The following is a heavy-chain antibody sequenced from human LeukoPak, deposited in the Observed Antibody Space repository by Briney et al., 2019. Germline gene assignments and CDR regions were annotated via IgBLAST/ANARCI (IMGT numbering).Heavy chain of an antibody. D-gene: IGHD3-10*01. CDR1: GVSISSGSNY. Sequence: SETLSLTCSVSGVSISSGSNYWGWIRQPPGKTLEWIGSIYSSGSTYYNPSLKSRVIILIATAKTQFSLKLSSVTAADTAVYYCARGGYYGSGNDFRFDPWGQGTLVTVSS. J-gene: IGHJ5*02. CDR2: IYSSGST. CDR3: ARGGYYGSGNDFRFDP. V-gene: IGHV4-39*07.